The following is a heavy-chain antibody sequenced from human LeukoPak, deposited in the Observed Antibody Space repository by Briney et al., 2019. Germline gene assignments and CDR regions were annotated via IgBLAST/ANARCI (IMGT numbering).Heavy chain of an antibody. CDR2: IIPILGIA. J-gene: IGHJ4*02. CDR1: GGTFSSYA. CDR3: ARLVSSGSDN. Sequence: SVKDSCKASGGTFSSYAISWVRQAPGQGLEWMGRIIPILGIANYAQKFQGRVTITADKSTSTAYMELSSLRSEDTAVYYCARLVSSGSDNWGQGTLVTVSS. D-gene: IGHD3-22*01. V-gene: IGHV1-69*04.